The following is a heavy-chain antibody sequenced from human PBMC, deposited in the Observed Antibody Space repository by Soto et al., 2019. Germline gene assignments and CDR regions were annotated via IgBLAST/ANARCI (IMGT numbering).Heavy chain of an antibody. CDR1: GGSISSSSYY. Sequence: QLQLQESGPGLVKASETLSLTCTVSGGSISSSSYYWGWIRQPPGKGLECIGRIYYTGSTSYNPSLKSRVTISVDTSKNQFSLKLSSVPAADTAVYYCASGYTYGSSFEYWGQGTLVTVSS. CDR2: IYYTGST. J-gene: IGHJ4*02. D-gene: IGHD5-18*01. V-gene: IGHV4-39*01. CDR3: ASGYTYGSSFEY.